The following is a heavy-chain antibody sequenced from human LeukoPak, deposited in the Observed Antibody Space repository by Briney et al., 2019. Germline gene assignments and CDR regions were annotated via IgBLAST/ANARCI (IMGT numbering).Heavy chain of an antibody. Sequence: GGSLRLSCAASGFTFSSYGMSWVRQAPGKGLEWVSAISGSGGSTYYADSVKGRFTISRDNSKNTLYLQMNSLRAEDTAVYYCAKYYHYYDSSGYHYFDYWGQGTLVTVSS. J-gene: IGHJ4*02. CDR1: GFTFSSYG. CDR2: ISGSGGST. CDR3: AKYYHYYDSSGYHYFDY. D-gene: IGHD3-22*01. V-gene: IGHV3-23*01.